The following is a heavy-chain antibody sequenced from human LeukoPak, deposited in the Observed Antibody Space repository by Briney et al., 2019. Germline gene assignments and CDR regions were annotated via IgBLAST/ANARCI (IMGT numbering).Heavy chain of an antibody. CDR3: ARALGSVGYVYFDY. V-gene: IGHV4-59*01. D-gene: IGHD5-12*01. Sequence: SETLSLTCTVSGGSISRNYWSWIRKPPGKGLQWIGYIYYTGSINYNPSLKGRVTISVDTSKNQFSLRLSSVTAADTAVYYCARALGSVGYVYFDYWGQGTLVTVSS. CDR1: GGSISRNY. CDR2: IYYTGSI. J-gene: IGHJ4*02.